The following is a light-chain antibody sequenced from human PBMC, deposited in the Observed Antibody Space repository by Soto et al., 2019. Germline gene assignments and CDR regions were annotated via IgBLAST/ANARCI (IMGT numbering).Light chain of an antibody. J-gene: IGKJ5*01. CDR1: QSVADN. V-gene: IGKV3-15*01. CDR3: QQYNYWPIT. Sequence: EVVMTQSPATLSVSPGERVTLSCRSSQSVADNLAWFQQKPGQGPRLLIYGASTRATGIPARFSGSGSETDFTPTVSSLRSEDSAVYYCQQYNYWPITFGQGIRLEI. CDR2: GAS.